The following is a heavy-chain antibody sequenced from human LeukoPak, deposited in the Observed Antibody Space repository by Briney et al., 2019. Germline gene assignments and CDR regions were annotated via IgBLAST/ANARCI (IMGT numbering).Heavy chain of an antibody. CDR1: GGSIRDYY. Sequence: SETLSLTCTVSGGSIRDYYWSWIRQPPGKGLEWIAYIYSTGNTNYNPSLKSRATILVDTSKNQFSLNLSSLTAADTAVYYCARAVRATIYYFDYWGQGTLVTVPS. CDR2: IYSTGNT. CDR3: ARAVRATIYYFDY. D-gene: IGHD5-24*01. V-gene: IGHV4-59*01. J-gene: IGHJ4*02.